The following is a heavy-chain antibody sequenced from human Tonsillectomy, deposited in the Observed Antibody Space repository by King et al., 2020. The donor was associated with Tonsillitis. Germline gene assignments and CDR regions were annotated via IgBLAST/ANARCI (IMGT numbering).Heavy chain of an antibody. CDR3: ARALWFGELGVGAFDI. V-gene: IGHV4-34*01. J-gene: IGHJ3*02. D-gene: IGHD3-10*01. Sequence: VQLQQWGAGLLKPSEPLSLTCAVYGGSFSGYYWSWIRQPPGKGLEWIGEINHSGSTNYNPSLKSRVTISVDTSKNQFSLKLSSVTAADTAVYYCARALWFGELGVGAFDIWGQGTMVTVSS. CDR1: GGSFSGYY. CDR2: INHSGST.